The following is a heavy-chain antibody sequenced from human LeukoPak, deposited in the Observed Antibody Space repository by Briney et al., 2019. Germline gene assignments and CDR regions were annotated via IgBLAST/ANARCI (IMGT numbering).Heavy chain of an antibody. J-gene: IGHJ3*02. CDR1: GYTFTSYG. CDR2: ISAYNGNT. CDR3: ASLEGYYYDSSGTDAFDI. Sequence: ASVKVSCKASGYTFTSYGISWVRQAPRQGLEWMGWISAYNGNTNYAQKLQGRVTMTTDTSTSTAYMELRSLRSDDTAVYYCASLEGYYYDSSGTDAFDIWGQGTMVTVSS. V-gene: IGHV1-18*01. D-gene: IGHD3-22*01.